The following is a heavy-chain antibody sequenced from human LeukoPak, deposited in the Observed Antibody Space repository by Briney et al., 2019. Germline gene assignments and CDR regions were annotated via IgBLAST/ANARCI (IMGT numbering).Heavy chain of an antibody. CDR1: GGSISSYY. V-gene: IGHV4-4*09. D-gene: IGHD5-12*01. J-gene: IGHJ6*03. CDR3: ARDIVATISGHYYYMDV. CDR2: IYTSGST. Sequence: SETLSLTCTVSGGSISSYYWSWIRQPPGKGLEWIGYIYTSGSTNYNPSLKSRVTISVDTSKNQFSLKLSSVTAADTAVYYCARDIVATISGHYYYMDVWGKGTTVTVSS.